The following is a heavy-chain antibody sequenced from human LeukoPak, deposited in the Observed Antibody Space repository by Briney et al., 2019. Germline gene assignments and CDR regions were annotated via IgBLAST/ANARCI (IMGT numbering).Heavy chain of an antibody. D-gene: IGHD6-19*01. Sequence: SETLSLACTVSGGSISSYYWSWIRQAPGKGLEWIGYIYYSGSTNYNPSLKSRVTISVDTSKNQFSLKLSSVTAADTAVYYCVRENYSSGWYGIIDYWGQGTLVTVSS. CDR1: GGSISSYY. J-gene: IGHJ4*02. V-gene: IGHV4-59*01. CDR3: VRENYSSGWYGIIDY. CDR2: IYYSGST.